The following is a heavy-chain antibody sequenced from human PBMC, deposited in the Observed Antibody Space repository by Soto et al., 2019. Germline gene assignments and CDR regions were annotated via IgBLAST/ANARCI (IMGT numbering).Heavy chain of an antibody. V-gene: IGHV4-4*02. CDR1: GGSINSVNW. CDR3: ARHGHNIYGFDV. J-gene: IGHJ6*02. Sequence: SETLSLTCAVSGGSINSVNWWSWVRQSPGKGLEWIGEMHPTGSTNYNPSLKSRVTVSMDKSRNHFSLKMYSVTAADTAVYFCARHGHNIYGFDVPGRATTVTVAS. D-gene: IGHD1-1*01. CDR2: MHPTGST.